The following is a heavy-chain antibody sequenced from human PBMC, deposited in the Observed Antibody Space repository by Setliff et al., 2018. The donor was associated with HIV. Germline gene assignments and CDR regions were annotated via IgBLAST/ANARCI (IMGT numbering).Heavy chain of an antibody. J-gene: IGHJ6*02. V-gene: IGHV1-2*06. D-gene: IGHD6-6*01. CDR2: IDPNFGGT. CDR1: GYTFTAYY. Sequence: GASVKVSCKASGYTFTAYYIHWVRQAPGQGLEWMGRIDPNFGGTNYAQKFQGRVSMTRDTSISTAYMELSRLRSDDTAVYYCVRVTSSSTGYNYYYGMDVWGQGTKVTVSS. CDR3: VRVTSSSTGYNYYYGMDV.